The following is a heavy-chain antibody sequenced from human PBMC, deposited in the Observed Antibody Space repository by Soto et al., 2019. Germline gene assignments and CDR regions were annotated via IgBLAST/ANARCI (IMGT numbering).Heavy chain of an antibody. Sequence: GESLKISCKGSGYSFIDYWIGWVRQMPGKGLEWMGIIYPGDSDTRYSPSFQGQVTISADKSISTAYLQWSSLKASDTAMYYCARTSAGGKYYYGMDVWGQGTTVTSP. CDR3: ARTSAGGKYYYGMDV. CDR2: IYPGDSDT. J-gene: IGHJ6*02. CDR1: GYSFIDYW. D-gene: IGHD6-13*01. V-gene: IGHV5-51*01.